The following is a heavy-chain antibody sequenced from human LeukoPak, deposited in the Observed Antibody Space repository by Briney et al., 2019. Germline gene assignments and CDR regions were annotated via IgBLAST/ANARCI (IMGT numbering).Heavy chain of an antibody. CDR3: ARDLTRLVSGSYPDY. CDR1: GFTVSSNY. V-gene: IGHV3-66*01. J-gene: IGHJ4*02. Sequence: GGSLRLSCAASGFTVSSNYMSWVRQAPGKGLEWVSVIYSGGSTYYADSVKGRFTISRDNSKNTLYLQMNSLRAEDTAVYYCARDLTRLVSGSYPDYWGQGTLVTVSS. D-gene: IGHD3-16*02. CDR2: IYSGGST.